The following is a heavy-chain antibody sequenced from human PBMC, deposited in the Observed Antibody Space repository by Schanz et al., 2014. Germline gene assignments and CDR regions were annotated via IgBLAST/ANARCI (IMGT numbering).Heavy chain of an antibody. CDR3: VRDSFFAFDY. V-gene: IGHV3-33*01. CDR1: GFNFGSHG. J-gene: IGHJ4*02. D-gene: IGHD3-3*01. CDR2: IWYDGSNK. Sequence: QVQLVESGGGVVQPGRSLRLSCAASGFNFGSHGMHWVRQAPGKGLEWVAVIWYDGSNKYYADSVKGRFTISRDNSKNTLFLQMNSLRAEDTAVYYCVRDSFFAFDYWSQGTLVTVSS.